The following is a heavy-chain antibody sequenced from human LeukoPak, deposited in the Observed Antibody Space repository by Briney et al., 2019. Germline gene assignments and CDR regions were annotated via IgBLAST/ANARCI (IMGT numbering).Heavy chain of an antibody. D-gene: IGHD3-3*01. CDR2: ISSSSSYI. CDR1: GFTFSSYS. Sequence: GGSLRLSCAASGFTFSSYSMNWVRQAPGKGLEWVSSISSSSSYIYYADSVKGRFTISRDNAKNLLYLQMNSLRAEDTAVYYCARVRTIFGVGGDYWGQGTLVTVSS. J-gene: IGHJ4*02. V-gene: IGHV3-21*01. CDR3: ARVRTIFGVGGDY.